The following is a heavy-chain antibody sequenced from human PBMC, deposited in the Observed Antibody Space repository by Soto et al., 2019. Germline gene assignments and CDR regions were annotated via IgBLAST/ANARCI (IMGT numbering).Heavy chain of an antibody. CDR3: ARLFALDYYDSSGFLDY. V-gene: IGHV4-59*01. J-gene: IGHJ4*02. CDR2: IYYSGGST. CDR1: GGSISGYY. D-gene: IGHD3-22*01. Sequence: SETLSLTCTVSGGSISGYYWSWIRQPPGKGLEWIGYIYYSGGSTSYNPSLKSRVTISVDTSKSQFSLKLSSVTVADTAVYYCARLFALDYYDSSGFLDYWGRGTLVT.